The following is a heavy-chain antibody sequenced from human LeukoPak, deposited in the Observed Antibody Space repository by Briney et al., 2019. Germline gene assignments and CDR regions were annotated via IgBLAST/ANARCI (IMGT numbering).Heavy chain of an antibody. CDR3: AKRAAVSGTGVWFDP. Sequence: SETLSLTCTVSGGSISSYYWSWIRQPPGKGLEWIGYIYYTGSTNYNPSLKSRVTISVDTSKNQFSLKLTSVTAADTAVYYCAKRAAVSGTGVWFDPWGQGTLATVSS. CDR2: IYYTGST. D-gene: IGHD6-19*01. CDR1: GGSISSYY. J-gene: IGHJ5*02. V-gene: IGHV4-59*08.